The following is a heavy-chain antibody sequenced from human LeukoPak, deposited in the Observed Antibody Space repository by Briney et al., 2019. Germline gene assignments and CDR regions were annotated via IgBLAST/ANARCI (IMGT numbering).Heavy chain of an antibody. J-gene: IGHJ4*02. CDR2: ISSNGGST. Sequence: GGSLRLSCAASGFTFSSYAMHWVRQAPGKGLKYVSAISSNGGSTYYANSVKGRFTISRDNSKNTLYLQMGSLRAEDMAVYYCARETFTGSSDYWGQGTLVTVSS. V-gene: IGHV3-64*01. CDR3: ARETFTGSSDY. CDR1: GFTFSSYA. D-gene: IGHD1-14*01.